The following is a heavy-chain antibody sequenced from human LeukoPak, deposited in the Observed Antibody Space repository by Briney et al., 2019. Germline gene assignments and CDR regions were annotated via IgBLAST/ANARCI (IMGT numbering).Heavy chain of an antibody. V-gene: IGHV3-21*01. Sequence: GGCLRLSCAACGFTFRRYSMKWVRQGPGRGLEWVTCSSSSSTYIYYADSVKGRFTISRDNAKNSLYLKMNSLRAEDTAVYYCAREVRLDYWGQGTLVTVSS. J-gene: IGHJ4*02. CDR1: GFTFRRYS. CDR3: AREVRLDY. D-gene: IGHD2-2*01. CDR2: SSSSSTYI.